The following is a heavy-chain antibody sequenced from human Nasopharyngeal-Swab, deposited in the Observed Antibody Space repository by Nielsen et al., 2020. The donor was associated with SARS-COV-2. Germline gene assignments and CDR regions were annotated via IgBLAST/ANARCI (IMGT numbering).Heavy chain of an antibody. D-gene: IGHD2-21*02. CDR3: ARADETYCGGDCYSGYDY. CDR2: INSDGSST. J-gene: IGHJ4*02. Sequence: GESLKISCAASGFTFSSYWMHWVRQAPGKGLVWVSRINSDGSSTSYADSVKGRFTISRDNAKNSLFLQMNSLRDEDTAVYYCARADETYCGGDCYSGYDYWGQGTLVTVSS. V-gene: IGHV3-74*01. CDR1: GFTFSSYW.